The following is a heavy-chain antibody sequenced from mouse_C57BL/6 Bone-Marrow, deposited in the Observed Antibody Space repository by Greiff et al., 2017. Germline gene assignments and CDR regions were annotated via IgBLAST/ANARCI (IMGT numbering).Heavy chain of an antibody. CDR2: IDPEDGET. Sequence: EVQGVESGAELVKPGASVKLSCTASGFNIKDYSMHWVKQRTEQGLEWIGRIDPEDGETKYAPKFQGKATITADTSSNTAYLQLSSLTSEDTAVYYGAPHYYGKGFDVWGTGTTVTVSS. CDR1: GFNIKDYS. V-gene: IGHV14-2*01. D-gene: IGHD1-2*01. CDR3: APHYYGKGFDV. J-gene: IGHJ1*03.